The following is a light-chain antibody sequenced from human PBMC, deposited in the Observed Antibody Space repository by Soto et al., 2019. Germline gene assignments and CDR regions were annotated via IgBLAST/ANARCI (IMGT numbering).Light chain of an antibody. CDR3: QQYNSYSWT. CDR1: QSINNW. J-gene: IGKJ1*01. CDR2: KTS. V-gene: IGKV1-5*03. Sequence: DIQMTQSPSTLSASVGDRVTITCRASQSINNWLAWYQQKPGKAPTLLIYKTSTLASGLPSRFSGSGSGTEFTLTISSLQPDDFATYCCQQYNSYSWTFGQGTKVEIK.